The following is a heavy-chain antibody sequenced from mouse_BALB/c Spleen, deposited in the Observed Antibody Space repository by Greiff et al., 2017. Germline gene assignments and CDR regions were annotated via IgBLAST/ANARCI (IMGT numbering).Heavy chain of an antibody. CDR1: GYTFTSYV. D-gene: IGHD2-4*01. CDR3: ARSGDYEDAMDY. V-gene: IGHV1-14*01. Sequence: EVKLVESGPELVKPGASVKMSCTATGYTFTSYVMHWVKQKPGQGLEWIGYINPYNDGTKYNEKFKGKATLTSDKSSSTAYMELSSLTSEDSAVYYCARSGDYEDAMDYWGQGTSVTVSS. CDR2: INPYNDGT. J-gene: IGHJ4*01.